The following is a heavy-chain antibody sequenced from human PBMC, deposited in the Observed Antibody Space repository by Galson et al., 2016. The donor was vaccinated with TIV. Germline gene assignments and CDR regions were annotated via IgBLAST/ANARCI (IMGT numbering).Heavy chain of an antibody. J-gene: IGHJ3*01. CDR2: IYSNNDGGTT. D-gene: IGHD2-21*01. CDR3: AQICDNTCPFAFDL. V-gene: IGHV3-15*01. CDR1: GFTFGSYW. Sequence: SLRLSCAASGFTFGSYWMSWVRQAPGKGLEWVGRIYSNNDGGTTDYAAPVKGRFTISRDDSKNTLFLQINSLKTEDTAVYYCAQICDNTCPFAFDLWGQGTMVTVSS.